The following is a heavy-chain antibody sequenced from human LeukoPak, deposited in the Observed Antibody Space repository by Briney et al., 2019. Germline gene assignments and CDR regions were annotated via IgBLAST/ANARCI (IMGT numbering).Heavy chain of an antibody. D-gene: IGHD5-18*01. CDR3: AREWASSGYSYGYTYAFDI. Sequence: KPGGSLRLSCAASGFTFSDYYMSWIRQAPGKGLEWVSYISSSSSYTNYADSVKGRFTISRDNAKNSLYLQMNSLRAEDTAVYYCAREWASSGYSYGYTYAFDIWGQGTMVTVSS. V-gene: IGHV3-11*06. CDR2: ISSSSSYT. CDR1: GFTFSDYY. J-gene: IGHJ3*02.